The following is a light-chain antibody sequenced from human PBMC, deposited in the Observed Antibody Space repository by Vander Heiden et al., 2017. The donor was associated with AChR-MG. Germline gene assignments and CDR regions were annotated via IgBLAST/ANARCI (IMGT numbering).Light chain of an antibody. CDR1: SSDVVSYNY. V-gene: IGLV2-14*01. CDR3: SSYTSNNTEV. J-gene: IGLJ1*01. Sequence: QSALTQPASVSGSPGQSTTIYCTGTSSDVVSYNYVSWYQQHPGKAPKLMIYDVSNRPSGVSNRFSGSKSGNTASLTISGLQAEDEADYYCSSYTSNNTEVFGTGTKVTVL. CDR2: DVS.